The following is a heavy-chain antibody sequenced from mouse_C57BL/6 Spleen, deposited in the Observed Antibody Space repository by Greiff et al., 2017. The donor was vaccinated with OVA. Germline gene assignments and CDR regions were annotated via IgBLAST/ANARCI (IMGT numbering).Heavy chain of an antibody. CDR2: INPNNGGT. CDR3: ARGFTTVVGGYAMDY. Sequence: EVQLQQSGPELVKPGASVKIPCKASGYTFTDYNMDWVKQSHGKSLEWIGDINPNNGGTIYNQKFKGKATLTVDKSSSTAYMELRSLTSEDTAVYYCARGFTTVVGGYAMDYWGQGTSVTVSS. J-gene: IGHJ4*01. CDR1: GYTFTDYN. V-gene: IGHV1-18*01. D-gene: IGHD1-1*01.